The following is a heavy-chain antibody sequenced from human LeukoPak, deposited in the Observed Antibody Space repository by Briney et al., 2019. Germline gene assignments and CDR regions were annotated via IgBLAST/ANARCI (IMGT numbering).Heavy chain of an antibody. CDR1: GFTFSDYY. CDR2: ISSSGSTI. Sequence: GGSLRLSCAASGFTFSDYYMSWIRQAPGKGLEWVSYISSSGSTIYYADSVKGRFTISRDNAKNSLYLQMNSLRAEDTAVYYCARSGEDGYYDFWSGNYYFDYWGQGTLVTVSS. CDR3: ARSGEDGYYDFWSGNYYFDY. D-gene: IGHD3-3*01. J-gene: IGHJ4*02. V-gene: IGHV3-11*04.